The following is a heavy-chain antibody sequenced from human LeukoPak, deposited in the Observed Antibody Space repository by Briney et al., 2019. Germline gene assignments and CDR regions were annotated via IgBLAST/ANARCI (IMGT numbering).Heavy chain of an antibody. CDR1: GGSISSGGYY. V-gene: IGHV4-31*03. J-gene: IGHJ4*02. CDR2: IYYSGST. D-gene: IGHD3-22*01. Sequence: SETLSLTCTVSGGSISSGGYYWSWIRQHPGKGLEWIGYIYYSGSTYYNPSLKSRVTISVDTSKNQFSLKLSSVTAADTAVYYCARDPDSSGIFDYWGQGTLVTVSS. CDR3: ARDPDSSGIFDY.